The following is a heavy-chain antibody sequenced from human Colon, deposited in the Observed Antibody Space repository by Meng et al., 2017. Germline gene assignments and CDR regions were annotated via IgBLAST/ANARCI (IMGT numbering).Heavy chain of an antibody. Sequence: QVQVVQSVDEVERSGAIVNVSCKASGYTFSDYHMHWVRQAPGQGLEWMGIINPSGGGTRYAQKFQGRVTMSRDTSTSTVYMDLSSLTSDDTAVYYCARERFGESPDYWGQGTLVTVSS. J-gene: IGHJ4*02. V-gene: IGHV1-46*01. CDR1: GYTFSDYH. CDR3: ARERFGESPDY. D-gene: IGHD3-16*01. CDR2: INPSGGGT.